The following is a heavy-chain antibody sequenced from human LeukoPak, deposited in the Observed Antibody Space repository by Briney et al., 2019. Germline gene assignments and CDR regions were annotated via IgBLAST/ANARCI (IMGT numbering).Heavy chain of an antibody. CDR3: ARIVRGPYYYGMDV. CDR2: INSDGSST. V-gene: IGHV3-74*01. Sequence: PGGSLRLSCAASGFTFSSYWMHWVRQAPGKGLVWVSRINSDGSSTSYADPVKGRFTISRDNAKNTLYLQMNSLRAEDTAVYYCARIVRGPYYYGMDVWGQGTTVTVSS. D-gene: IGHD3-10*01. J-gene: IGHJ6*02. CDR1: GFTFSSYW.